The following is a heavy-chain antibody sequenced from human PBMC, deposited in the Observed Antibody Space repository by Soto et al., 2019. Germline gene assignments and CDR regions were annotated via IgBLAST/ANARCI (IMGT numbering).Heavy chain of an antibody. CDR2: INPNSGGT. V-gene: IGHV1-2*02. CDR1: GYTFTGYY. J-gene: IGHJ5*02. Sequence: QVQLVQSGAEVKKPGASVKVSCKASGYTFTGYYMHWVRQAPGQGLEWMGWINPNSGGTNYAQKFKGRVTMTRDTSISTADMELGRLRSDDTAVYYCARGDIVVVVAAHGPPDNWFDPWGQGTLVTVSS. D-gene: IGHD2-15*01. CDR3: ARGDIVVVVAAHGPPDNWFDP.